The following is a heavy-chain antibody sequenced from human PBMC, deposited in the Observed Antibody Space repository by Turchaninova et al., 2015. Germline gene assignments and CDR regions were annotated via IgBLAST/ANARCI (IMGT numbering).Heavy chain of an antibody. CDR3: AHVMGRDGYYYYGMDV. D-gene: IGHD5-24*01. J-gene: IGHJ6*02. CDR1: RFRISISGVG. Sequence: QITFKESGPTLVTPTQPLTLTPTPPPPPLLPHTCFRFRISISGVGVGCIRQPPGKAREWLALIYWDDAKGYSPSLKSRLTITKDTSKNQVVLTMTNMDPVDTATYYCAHVMGRDGYYYYGMDVWGQGTTVTVSS. V-gene: IGHV2-5*02. CDR2: IYWDDAK.